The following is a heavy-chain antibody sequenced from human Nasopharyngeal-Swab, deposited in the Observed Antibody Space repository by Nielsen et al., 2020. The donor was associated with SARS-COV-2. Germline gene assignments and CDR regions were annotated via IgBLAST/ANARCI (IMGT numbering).Heavy chain of an antibody. D-gene: IGHD4-17*01. Sequence: ASVKVSCKASGYTFTGYYMHWVRQAPGQGLEWLGWISAYNGNTNYAQKLQGRVTMTTDTSTSTAYMELTSLRSDDTAVYYCATPWAGGPRVTYAFDIWGQGTMVTVSS. J-gene: IGHJ3*02. CDR3: ATPWAGGPRVTYAFDI. V-gene: IGHV1-18*04. CDR2: ISAYNGNT. CDR1: GYTFTGYY.